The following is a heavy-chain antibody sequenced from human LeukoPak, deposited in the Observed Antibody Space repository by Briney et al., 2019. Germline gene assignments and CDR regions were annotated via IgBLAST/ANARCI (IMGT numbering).Heavy chain of an antibody. Sequence: GASVKVSCKASGGTFSSYAISWVRQAPGQGLEWMGRIIPILGIANYAQKFQGRVTITADKSTSTAYMELGSLRSEDTAVYYYAREDSSGWYYFDYWGQGTLVTVSS. J-gene: IGHJ4*02. CDR2: IIPILGIA. V-gene: IGHV1-69*04. CDR1: GGTFSSYA. D-gene: IGHD6-19*01. CDR3: AREDSSGWYYFDY.